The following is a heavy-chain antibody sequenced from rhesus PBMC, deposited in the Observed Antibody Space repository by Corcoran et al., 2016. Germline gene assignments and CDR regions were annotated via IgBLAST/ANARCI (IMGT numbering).Heavy chain of an antibody. V-gene: IGHV4-160*01. D-gene: IGHD4-29*01. CDR2: IYGSSGNT. J-gene: IGHJ4*01. CDR1: GGSFSSFW. CDR3: ARTTIAARSGYP. Sequence: QVQVQESGPGLVKPSETLSLTCAVSGGSFSSFWWGWIRQPPGKGLEWIGSIYGSSGNTEYNPSLKSRATIARDTSNNQFFLKLRSMTAADTAVYYCARTTIAARSGYPWGQGVLVTVSS.